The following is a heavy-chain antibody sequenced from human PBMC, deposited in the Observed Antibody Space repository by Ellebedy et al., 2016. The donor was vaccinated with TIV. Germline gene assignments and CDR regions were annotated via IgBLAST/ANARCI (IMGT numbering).Heavy chain of an antibody. CDR1: GGSISSGGYY. CDR2: IFYSGST. J-gene: IGHJ3*02. V-gene: IGHV4-39*07. CDR3: ARDSKKGWAFDI. Sequence: SETLSLTCSVFGGSISSGGYYWGWIRQPPGTGLEWLGSIFYSGSTYYNPSLRSRVTLSVDSFKNQFSLKLDSVTAADTAVYYCARDSKKGWAFDIWGQGTMVTVSS.